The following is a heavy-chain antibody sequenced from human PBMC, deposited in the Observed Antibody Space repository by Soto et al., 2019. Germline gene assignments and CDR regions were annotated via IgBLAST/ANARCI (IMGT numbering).Heavy chain of an antibody. J-gene: IGHJ4*02. CDR1: GYMFNHYG. CDR2: ISIYTGNT. V-gene: IGHV1-18*01. D-gene: IGHD5-18*01. Sequence: QVQLVQSGAEVKKPGASVKVSCKASGYMFNHYGISWVRQAPGQGPEWMGWISIYTGNTNYAQKLQGRVTMTTDTSTSTAYMELRSLRSDDTAVYYCASDGDTVMVRPVVHSDYWGQGTLVPVSS. CDR3: ASDGDTVMVRPVVHSDY.